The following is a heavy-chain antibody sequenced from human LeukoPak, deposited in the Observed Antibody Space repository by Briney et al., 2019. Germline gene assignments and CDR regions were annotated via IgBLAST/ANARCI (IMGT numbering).Heavy chain of an antibody. CDR2: ISSSSSYI. CDR3: ARDGYSYGYRAFDI. CDR1: GFTFSSYS. J-gene: IGHJ3*02. D-gene: IGHD5-18*01. Sequence: PGGSLRLSXAASGFTFSSYSMNWVRQAPGKGLEWVSSISSSSSYIYYADSVKGRFTISRDNAKNSLYLQMNSLRAEDTAVYYCARDGYSYGYRAFDIWGQGTMVTVSS. V-gene: IGHV3-21*01.